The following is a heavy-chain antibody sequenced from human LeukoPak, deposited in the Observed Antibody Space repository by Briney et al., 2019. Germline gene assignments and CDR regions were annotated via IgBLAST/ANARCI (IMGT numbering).Heavy chain of an antibody. Sequence: GASVKVSCKASGYTFTSYHMHWVRQAPGQGLEWMGIINPSGGSTSYAQKFQGRVTMTRDTSTSTIYMELSSLRSEDTAVYYCARAYSSGWPYYYYYMDVWGKGTTVTISS. CDR1: GYTFTSYH. CDR2: INPSGGST. CDR3: ARAYSSGWPYYYYYMDV. J-gene: IGHJ6*03. D-gene: IGHD6-19*01. V-gene: IGHV1-46*01.